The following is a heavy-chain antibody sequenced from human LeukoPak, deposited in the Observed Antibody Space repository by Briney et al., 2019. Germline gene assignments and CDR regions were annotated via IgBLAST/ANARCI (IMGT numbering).Heavy chain of an antibody. CDR1: GYTFTSYY. CDR2: INPIGGTT. D-gene: IGHD6-13*01. J-gene: IGHJ4*02. CDR3: ARVALIAAADYFDY. Sequence: GASVKVSCKASGYTFTSYYMRWVRQAPGQGLEWMGIINPIGGTTSYAQKFQGRVTMTRDTSTSTVYMELSSLRSEDTAVYYCARVALIAAADYFDYWGQGTLVTVSS. V-gene: IGHV1-46*01.